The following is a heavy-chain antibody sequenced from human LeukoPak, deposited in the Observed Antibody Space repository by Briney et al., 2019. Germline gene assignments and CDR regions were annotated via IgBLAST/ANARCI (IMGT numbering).Heavy chain of an antibody. CDR1: GGPISSSSYY. Sequence: SETLSLTCTVSGGPISSSSYYWGWIRQPPGKGLEWIGSIYYSGSTYYNPSLKSRVTISVDTSKNQFSLKLSSVTAADTAVYYCARVAFGVTDPWGQGTLVTVSS. D-gene: IGHD3-3*01. V-gene: IGHV4-39*07. CDR3: ARVAFGVTDP. J-gene: IGHJ5*02. CDR2: IYYSGST.